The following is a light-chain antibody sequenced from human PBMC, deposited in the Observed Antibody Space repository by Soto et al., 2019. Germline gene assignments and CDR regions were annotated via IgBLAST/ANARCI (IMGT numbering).Light chain of an antibody. CDR1: SRDVGGYNY. CDR2: EVS. V-gene: IGLV2-14*01. CDR3: SSYTSSTTLV. J-gene: IGLJ1*01. Sequence: QSVLTQPASVSGSPGQSITIPCTGTSRDVGGYNYVSWYQQHPGKAPKLMIYEVSNRPSGVSNRFSGSKSGNTASLTVSGLQPEDEADYYCSSYTSSTTLVFGTGTKVTVL.